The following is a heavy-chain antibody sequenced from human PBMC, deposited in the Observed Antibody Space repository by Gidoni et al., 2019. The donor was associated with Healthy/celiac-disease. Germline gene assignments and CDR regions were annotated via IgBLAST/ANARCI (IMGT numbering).Heavy chain of an antibody. CDR2: IYYSGST. CDR1: GGSISSYY. D-gene: IGHD6-19*01. J-gene: IGHJ6*03. CDR3: AREAVVPPYYYYYYYMDV. V-gene: IGHV4-59*01. Sequence: ESGPGLVKPSETLSLTCTVSGGSISSYYWSWIRQPPGKGLEWIGYIYYSGSTNYNPSLKSRVTISVDTSKNQFSLKLSSVTAADTAVYYCAREAVVPPYYYYYYYMDVWGKGTTVTVSS.